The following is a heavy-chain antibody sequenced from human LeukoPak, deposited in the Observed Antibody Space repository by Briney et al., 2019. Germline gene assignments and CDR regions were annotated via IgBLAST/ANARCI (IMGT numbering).Heavy chain of an antibody. V-gene: IGHV1-46*01. CDR1: GYTFTSYY. CDR2: INPSGGST. D-gene: IGHD3-10*01. Sequence: ASVKVSCKASGYTFTSYYMHWVRQPPGQGLEWMGIINPSGGSTSYAQKFQGRVTMTRDTSTSTVYMELSSLRSEDTAVYYCARVIDYGSGSHNQGGIDYWGQGTLVTVSS. J-gene: IGHJ4*02. CDR3: ARVIDYGSGSHNQGGIDY.